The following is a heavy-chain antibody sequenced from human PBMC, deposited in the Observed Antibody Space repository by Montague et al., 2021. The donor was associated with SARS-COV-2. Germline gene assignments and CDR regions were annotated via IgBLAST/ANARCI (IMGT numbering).Heavy chain of an antibody. J-gene: IGHJ3*02. V-gene: IGHV4-39*07. CDR2: IYYSGNT. CDR1: GGSISSRSYY. D-gene: IGHD2-15*01. CDR3: AREGAVVGARRTFDI. Sequence: SETLSLTCTISGGSISSRSYYWGWIRQPPGKGLEWIGGIYYSGNTYYNPSLKSRVTISVDPSKNQFSLKLTSVTAADTAVYFCAREGAVVGARRTFDIWGQGTRVTVS.